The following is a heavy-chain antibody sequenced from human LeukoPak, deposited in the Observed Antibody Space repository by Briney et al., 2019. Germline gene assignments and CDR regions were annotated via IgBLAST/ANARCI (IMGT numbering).Heavy chain of an antibody. J-gene: IGHJ6*02. CDR3: ARARRSGYYYGMDV. V-gene: IGHV4-34*01. CDR1: GGSFSGYY. Sequence: NPSETLSLTCAVYGGSFSGYYWSWIRQPPGKGLEWIGEINHSGSTNYNPSLKSRVTISVDTPKNQFSLKLSSVTAADTAVYYCARARRSGYYYGMDVWGQGTTVTVSS. CDR2: INHSGST.